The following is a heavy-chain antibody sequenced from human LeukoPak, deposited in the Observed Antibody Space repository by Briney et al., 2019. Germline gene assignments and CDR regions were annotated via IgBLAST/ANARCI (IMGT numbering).Heavy chain of an antibody. CDR2: ISGSGGST. Sequence: GGSLRLSCAASGFTFSSYAMSWVRQAPGKGLEWVSAISGSGGSTYYADSVKGRFTISRDNSKNTLYLQMNSLRAEDTAVYYCARDIVVVPDYYYGMDVWGQGTTVTVSS. CDR1: GFTFSSYA. V-gene: IGHV3-23*01. J-gene: IGHJ6*02. CDR3: ARDIVVVPDYYYGMDV. D-gene: IGHD2-2*01.